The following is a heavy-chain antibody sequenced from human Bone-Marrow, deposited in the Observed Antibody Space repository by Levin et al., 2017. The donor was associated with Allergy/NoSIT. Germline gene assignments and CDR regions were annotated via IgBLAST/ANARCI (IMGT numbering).Heavy chain of an antibody. D-gene: IGHD6-19*01. J-gene: IGHJ4*02. V-gene: IGHV3-23*01. CDR1: GFTFRTYA. CDR3: AKVGSGWFRNKLDS. CDR2: ISGSGAGT. Sequence: QHGESLKISCAASGFTFRTYAMSWVRQAPGKGLEWLSGISGSGAGTFYADSVKGRFNISKDNSKNMVYLQLNSLRVEDTAVYYCAKVGSGWFRNKLDSWGQGTLVTVSS.